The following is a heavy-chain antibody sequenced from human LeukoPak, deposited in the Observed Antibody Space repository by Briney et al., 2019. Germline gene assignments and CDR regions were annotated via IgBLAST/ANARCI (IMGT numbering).Heavy chain of an antibody. J-gene: IGHJ4*02. Sequence: ASVKVSCKASGYTFTGYYMHWVRQAPGQGLEWMGWINPNSGGTNYAQKFQGRVTMTRDTSIGTAYMELSRLRSDDTAVYYCARVRAVATHSAWYAYWGQGTLVTVSS. D-gene: IGHD6-19*01. CDR1: GYTFTGYY. V-gene: IGHV1-2*02. CDR2: INPNSGGT. CDR3: ARVRAVATHSAWYAY.